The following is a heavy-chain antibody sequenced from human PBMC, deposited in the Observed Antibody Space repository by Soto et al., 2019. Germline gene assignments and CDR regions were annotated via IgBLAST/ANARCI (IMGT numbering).Heavy chain of an antibody. CDR1: GGSFSGYY. CDR2: INHSGST. V-gene: IGHV4-34*01. D-gene: IGHD3-10*01. J-gene: IGHJ6*02. Sequence: PAETLSLTCAVYGGSFSGYYWIWVRQAPGKGLEWIGEINHSGSTNYNPSLKSRVTISVDTSRNQFSLKLSSVSAADTAVYYCATGRGVRGVIITTYYYYGLDVWGQGTTVTVS. CDR3: ATGRGVRGVIITTYYYYGLDV.